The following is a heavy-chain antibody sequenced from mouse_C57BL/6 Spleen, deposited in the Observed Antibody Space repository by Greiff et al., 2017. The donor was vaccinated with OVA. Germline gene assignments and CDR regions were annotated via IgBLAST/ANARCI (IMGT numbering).Heavy chain of an antibody. J-gene: IGHJ3*01. CDR1: GFTFSSYA. D-gene: IGHD2-3*01. CDR3: ARDDGGAY. CDR2: ISDGGSYT. Sequence: EVKLVESGGGLVKPGGSLKLSCAASGFTFSSYAMSWVRQTPEKRLEWVATISDGGSYTYYPDNVKGRFTISRDNAKNNLYLQMSHLKSEDTAMYYCARDDGGAYWGQGTLVTVSA. V-gene: IGHV5-4*01.